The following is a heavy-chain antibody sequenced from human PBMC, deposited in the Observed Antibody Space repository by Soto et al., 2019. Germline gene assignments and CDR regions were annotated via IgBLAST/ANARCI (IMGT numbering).Heavy chain of an antibody. CDR1: GGTFSSYT. CDR2: IIPILGIA. J-gene: IGHJ4*02. Sequence: ASVKVSCKASGGTFSSYTISWVRLAPGQGLEWMGRIIPILGIANYAQKFQGRVTITADKSTSTAYMELSSLRSEDTAVYYCARVANYYDSSGYLDYWGQGTLVTVSS. V-gene: IGHV1-69*02. CDR3: ARVANYYDSSGYLDY. D-gene: IGHD3-22*01.